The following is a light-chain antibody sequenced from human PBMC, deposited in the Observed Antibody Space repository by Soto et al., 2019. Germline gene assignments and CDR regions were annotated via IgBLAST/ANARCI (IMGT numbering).Light chain of an antibody. CDR1: QSVRTD. V-gene: IGKV3-20*01. CDR2: GAS. CDR3: QQYGSSPWT. Sequence: EIVLTHSPDTLSFSPVDRATLSCRASQSVRTDLAWYQQKPGQAPRLLIYGASNRATGIPDRFSGSGSGTDFTLTISRLEPEDFAVYYCQQYGSSPWTFGQGTKVDIK. J-gene: IGKJ1*01.